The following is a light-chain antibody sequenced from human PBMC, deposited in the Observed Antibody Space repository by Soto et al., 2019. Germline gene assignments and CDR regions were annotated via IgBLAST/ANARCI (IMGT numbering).Light chain of an antibody. CDR2: GAS. CDR1: QSVSSSY. Sequence: EVVLTQSPCTLSLSPGERATLSCRASQSVSSSYLAWYQQKPGQAPRPLIYGASSRAIGIPDRFSGSGSGTDFTLTISRLEPEDFAVCYCQKYGSSPWTFGQGTKVEMK. CDR3: QKYGSSPWT. V-gene: IGKV3-20*01. J-gene: IGKJ1*01.